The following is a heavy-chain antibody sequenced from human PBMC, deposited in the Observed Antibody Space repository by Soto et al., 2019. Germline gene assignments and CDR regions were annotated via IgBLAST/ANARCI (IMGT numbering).Heavy chain of an antibody. Sequence: GGSLRLSCAASGFTFSSYAMSWVRQAPGRGLEWVSIISGNGGSTYYAASAKGRFTISRDNTKNNLYLQMDSLTAEDTAVYYCAKGSEFSNSYTLDFDFWGQGALVTVSS. CDR3: AKGSEFSNSYTLDFDF. CDR1: GFTFSSYA. CDR2: ISGNGGST. V-gene: IGHV3-23*01. J-gene: IGHJ4*02. D-gene: IGHD6-6*01.